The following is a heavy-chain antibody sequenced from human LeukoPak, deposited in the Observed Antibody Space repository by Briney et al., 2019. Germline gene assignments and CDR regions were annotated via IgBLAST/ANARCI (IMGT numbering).Heavy chain of an antibody. CDR3: ATGGGNYYDY. J-gene: IGHJ4*02. V-gene: IGHV1-2*02. CDR1: GYTFSDYY. CDR2: INPKSGDT. Sequence: ASLKVSCKASGYTFSDYYLHWVRQAPGQVLEWMGLINPKSGDTSYAQKFQGRVTMTRDTSITTAYMDLSGLTSDDTAIYYCATGGGNYYDYWGQGALVTVSS. D-gene: IGHD3-10*01.